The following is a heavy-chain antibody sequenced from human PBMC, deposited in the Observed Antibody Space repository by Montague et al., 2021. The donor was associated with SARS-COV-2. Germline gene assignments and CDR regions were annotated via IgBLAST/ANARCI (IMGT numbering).Heavy chain of an antibody. CDR1: GFTFSSYA. CDR2: ISYDGSNK. CDR3: AGELLAAFDL. J-gene: IGHJ3*01. V-gene: IGHV3-30-3*01. Sequence: SLRLSCAASGFTFSSYAMHWVRQAPGKGLEWVAVISYDGSNKYYADSVKGRFTISRDNSKNTLYLQMNSLRAEDTAVYYCAGELLAAFDLWGQGTMVTVSS. D-gene: IGHD1-26*01.